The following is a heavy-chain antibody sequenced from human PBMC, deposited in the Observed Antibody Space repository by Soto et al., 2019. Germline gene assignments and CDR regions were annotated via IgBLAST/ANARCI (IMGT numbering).Heavy chain of an antibody. J-gene: IGHJ4*02. CDR3: ASDTIPWDDTYWDS. CDR2: INNRNGNT. D-gene: IGHD2-8*02. V-gene: IGHV1-18*01. CDR1: GHTFITFG. Sequence: QVQLEQSGVEMRKPGASVKVSCKASGHTFITFGVSWVRQAPGQGLEWMGWINNRNGNTNYAQKFQGSVRVTRATSTTTVYMELRSLTSDAAAVYFCASDTIPWDDTYWDSWGQGTLVIVSS.